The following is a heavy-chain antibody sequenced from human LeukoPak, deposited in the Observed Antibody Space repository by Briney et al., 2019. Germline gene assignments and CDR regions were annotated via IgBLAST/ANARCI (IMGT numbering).Heavy chain of an antibody. D-gene: IGHD2-2*01. Sequence: GGSLRLSCAASGFTFGDYAMRWVRQAPGKGLEWVSGISWNSGTIGYADSVKGRFTISRDNAKNSLYLQMNSLRAEDTALYYCAKDCSSTSCYDYWGQGTLVTVSS. CDR1: GFTFGDYA. CDR2: ISWNSGTI. CDR3: AKDCSSTSCYDY. J-gene: IGHJ4*02. V-gene: IGHV3-9*01.